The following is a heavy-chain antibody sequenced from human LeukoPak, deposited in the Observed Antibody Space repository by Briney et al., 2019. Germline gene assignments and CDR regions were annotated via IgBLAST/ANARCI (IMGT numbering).Heavy chain of an antibody. J-gene: IGHJ6*02. V-gene: IGHV3-48*02. D-gene: IGHD5-18*01. CDR1: GFTFNSYG. CDR2: ISSSSNV. Sequence: PGGSLRLSCAASGFTFNSYGINWVRQAPGKGLEWISYISSSSNVYYADSVKGRFTISRDNTKNSLYLQMSSLRDDDTAVYYCARSSLLHSNAMDVWGQGTTVTVSS. CDR3: ARSSLLHSNAMDV.